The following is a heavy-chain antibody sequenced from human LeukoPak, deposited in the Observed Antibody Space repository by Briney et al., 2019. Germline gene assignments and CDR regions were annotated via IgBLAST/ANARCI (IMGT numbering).Heavy chain of an antibody. Sequence: PGRSLRLSCAASGFTFSSYGMHWVRQAPGKGLEWVVVISYDGSNKYYADSVKGRFTISRDNSKNTLYLQMNSLRAEDTAVYYCAKGYDFWSDYWGQGTLVTVSS. CDR1: GFTFSSYG. V-gene: IGHV3-30*18. CDR2: ISYDGSNK. CDR3: AKGYDFWSDY. J-gene: IGHJ4*02. D-gene: IGHD3-3*01.